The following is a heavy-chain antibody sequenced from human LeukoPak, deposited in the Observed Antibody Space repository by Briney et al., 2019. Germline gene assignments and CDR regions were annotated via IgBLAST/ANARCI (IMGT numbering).Heavy chain of an antibody. CDR2: ISGSGGST. J-gene: IGHJ4*02. D-gene: IGHD3-3*01. V-gene: IGHV3-23*01. CDR1: GFTFSSYG. Sequence: GGSLRPSCAASGFTFSSYGMSWVRQAPGKGLEWVSAISGSGGSTYYADSVKGRFTISRDNSKNTLYLQMNSLRVEDTAVYYCAKGSGSYGQDLYYWGQGTLVTVSS. CDR3: AKGSGSYGQDLYY.